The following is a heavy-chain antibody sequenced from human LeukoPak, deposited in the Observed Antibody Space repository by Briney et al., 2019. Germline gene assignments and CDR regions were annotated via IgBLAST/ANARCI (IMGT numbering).Heavy chain of an antibody. J-gene: IGHJ4*02. Sequence: GGSLRLSCAASGLTFNNYGMSWVRQAPGKGLEWVSVISASDYTYYSDSVKGRFTISRDNSKNTLYLQMNSLRAEDTAVYDCANRGCPYYFDNWGRGTLVTVSS. CDR2: ISASDYT. CDR1: GLTFNNYG. D-gene: IGHD1-26*01. CDR3: ANRGCPYYFDN. V-gene: IGHV3-23*01.